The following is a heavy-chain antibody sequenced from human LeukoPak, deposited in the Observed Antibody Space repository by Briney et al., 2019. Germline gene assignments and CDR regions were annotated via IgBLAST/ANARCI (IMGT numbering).Heavy chain of an antibody. D-gene: IGHD5-24*01. CDR1: GYTFTSYD. Sequence: VASVKVSCKASGYTFTSYDINWVRQATGQGLEWMGWMNPNSGNTGYAQKFQGRVTMTRNTSISTAYMELSSLRSEDTAVYYCARRVTIDGYRGTYDAFDIWGQGTMVTVSS. V-gene: IGHV1-8*01. CDR3: ARRVTIDGYRGTYDAFDI. J-gene: IGHJ3*02. CDR2: MNPNSGNT.